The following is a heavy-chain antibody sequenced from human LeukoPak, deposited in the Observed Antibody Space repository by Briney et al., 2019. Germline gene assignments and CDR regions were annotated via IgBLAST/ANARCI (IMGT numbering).Heavy chain of an antibody. Sequence: ASVKVSCKASGYTFTGYYMHWVQQAPGQGLEWMGWINPNSGGTNYAQKFQGRVTMTRDTSISTAYMELSRLRSDDTAVYYCARGEYSSRLAGYWGQGTLVTVSS. CDR2: INPNSGGT. J-gene: IGHJ4*02. D-gene: IGHD6-6*01. CDR1: GYTFTGYY. V-gene: IGHV1-2*02. CDR3: ARGEYSSRLAGY.